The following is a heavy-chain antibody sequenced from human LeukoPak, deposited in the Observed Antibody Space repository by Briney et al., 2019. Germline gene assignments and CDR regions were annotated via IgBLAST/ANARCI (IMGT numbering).Heavy chain of an antibody. CDR3: ARAXXXNXXXYGMDV. J-gene: IGHJ6*02. CDR2: IYYSGST. V-gene: IGHV4-59*01. CDR1: GGSISSYY. Sequence: PSETLSLTCTVSGGSISSYYWSWIRQPPGKGLEWSGHIYYSGSTNYNPSLKSRVTISVDTSKNQFSLKLRSVTAADTAVYYCARAXXXNXXXYGMDVWGQGTT.